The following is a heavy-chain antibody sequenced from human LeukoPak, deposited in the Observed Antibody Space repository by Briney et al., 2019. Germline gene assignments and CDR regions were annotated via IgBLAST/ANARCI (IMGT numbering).Heavy chain of an antibody. D-gene: IGHD3-10*01. CDR2: IYPGDSDT. Sequence: GESLKISCKGSGYSFTSYWIGWVRQMPGKGLEWMGIIYPGDSDTRYSPSFQGQVTISADKSISTAYLQWSSLKASDTALYYCARRLGYNYGSGSYYEDAFDIWGQGTMVTVSS. J-gene: IGHJ3*02. V-gene: IGHV5-51*01. CDR1: GYSFTSYW. CDR3: ARRLGYNYGSGSYYEDAFDI.